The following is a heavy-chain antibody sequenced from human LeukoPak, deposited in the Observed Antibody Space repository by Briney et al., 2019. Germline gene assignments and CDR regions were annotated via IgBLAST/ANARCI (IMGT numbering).Heavy chain of an antibody. CDR2: ISTTSSYI. J-gene: IGHJ4*02. CDR3: ARSFRGHYDSSGYDY. V-gene: IGHV3-21*01. Sequence: GGSLRLSCAASGFTFSSYSMNWVRQAPGKGLEWVSSISTTSSYIYYADSVKGRFTISRDNAKNSLYLQMNSLRAEDTAVYSCARSFRGHYDSSGYDYWGQGTLVTVSS. CDR1: GFTFSSYS. D-gene: IGHD3-22*01.